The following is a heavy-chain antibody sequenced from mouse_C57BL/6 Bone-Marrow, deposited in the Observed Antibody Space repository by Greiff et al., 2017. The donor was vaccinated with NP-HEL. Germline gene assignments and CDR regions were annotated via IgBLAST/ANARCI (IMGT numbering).Heavy chain of an antibody. D-gene: IGHD3-3*01. CDR1: GYTFTSYT. CDR2: INPSSGYT. V-gene: IGHV1-4*01. Sequence: PGASVKMSCKASGYTFTSYTMHWVKQRPGQGLEWIGYINPSSGYTKYNQKFKDKATLTADKSSSTAYMQLSSLTSEDSAVYYCARFRDPYWYFDVWGTGTTVTVSS. CDR3: ARFRDPYWYFDV. J-gene: IGHJ1*03.